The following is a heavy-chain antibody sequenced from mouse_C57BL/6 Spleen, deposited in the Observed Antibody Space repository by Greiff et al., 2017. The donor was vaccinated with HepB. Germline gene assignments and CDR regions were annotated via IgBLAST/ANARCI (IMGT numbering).Heavy chain of an antibody. CDR3: ARQPPTKYYAMDY. J-gene: IGHJ4*01. CDR2: INSDGGST. D-gene: IGHD2-10*01. Sequence: EVQGVEPGGGLVQPGESLKLSCESTEYEFPSHDMSWVRKTPERRLELVAAINSDGGSTYYPDTMKSRFIIARDNTKTTLYLQMSSLRSEDTALYYGARQPPTKYYAMDYWGQGTSVTVSS. CDR1: EYEFPSHD. V-gene: IGHV5-2*01.